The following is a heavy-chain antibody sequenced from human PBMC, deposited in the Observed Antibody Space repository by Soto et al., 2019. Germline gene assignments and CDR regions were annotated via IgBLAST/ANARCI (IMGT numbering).Heavy chain of an antibody. V-gene: IGHV4-4*02. J-gene: IGHJ3*02. CDR3: ARGGQWLVRGAFDI. CDR1: SGSISSSNW. D-gene: IGHD6-19*01. CDR2: TYHSGST. Sequence: SETLSLTCAVSSGSISSSNWWSWVRQPPGKGLEWIGETYHSGSTNYNPSLKSRVTISVDKSKNQFSLKLSSVTAADTAVYYCARGGQWLVRGAFDIWGQGTMVTVSS.